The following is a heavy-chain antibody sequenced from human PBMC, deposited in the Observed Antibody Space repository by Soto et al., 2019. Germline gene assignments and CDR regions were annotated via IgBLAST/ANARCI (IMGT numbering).Heavy chain of an antibody. CDR3: ARGGGYDSFDY. J-gene: IGHJ4*02. CDR2: ISHLEST. V-gene: IGHV4-30-2*06. D-gene: IGHD5-12*01. CDR1: GASISYGGFS. Sequence: SETLSLTCTVSGASISYGGFSWSWIRQSPGKGLEWIGYISHLESTYFHPSFKSRRTMSIDRTRNQFSLKLSSVTAADMAVYYCARGGGYDSFDYWGQG.